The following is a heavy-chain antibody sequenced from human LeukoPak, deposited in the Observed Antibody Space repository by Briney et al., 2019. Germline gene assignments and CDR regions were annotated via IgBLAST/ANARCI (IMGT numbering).Heavy chain of an antibody. Sequence: GGSLRLSCTASGFSFSGHWMHWARQLPGEGLVWVSRISPTGSTTSYADSLKGRFTVSRDNAKNTLYLQVNNLRAEDTAVYYCARGPNSNWSGLDFRGQGTLLTVSS. CDR3: ARGPNSNWSGLDF. D-gene: IGHD6-6*01. CDR1: GFSFSGHW. CDR2: ISPTGSTT. V-gene: IGHV3-74*01. J-gene: IGHJ4*02.